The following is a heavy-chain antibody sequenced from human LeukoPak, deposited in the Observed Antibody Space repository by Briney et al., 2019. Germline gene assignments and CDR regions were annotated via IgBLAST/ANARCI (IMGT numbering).Heavy chain of an antibody. CDR2: INHSGST. V-gene: IGHV4-34*01. J-gene: IGHJ4*02. D-gene: IGHD3-10*01. Sequence: NTSETLSLTCAVYGGSFSGYYWSWIRQPPGKGLEWIGEINHSGSTNYNPSLKSRVTISVDTSKNQFSLKLSSVTAADTAVYYCASFEFYYGSGNYFNAAYFDYWGQGTLVTVSS. CDR1: GGSFSGYY. CDR3: ASFEFYYGSGNYFNAAYFDY.